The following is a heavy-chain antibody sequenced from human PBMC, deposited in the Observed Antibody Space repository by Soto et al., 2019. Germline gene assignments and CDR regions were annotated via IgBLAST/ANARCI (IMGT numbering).Heavy chain of an antibody. CDR3: ARGAVGIVITYYFDY. J-gene: IGHJ4*02. D-gene: IGHD3-22*01. CDR2: IIPIFGTA. V-gene: IGHV1-69*13. CDR1: GGTFSNYA. Sequence: ASVKVSCKTSGGTFSNYAISWVRQAPGQGLEWMGGIIPIFGTANYAQNFQGRVTITADESTSTAYMELSSLRSEDTAVYYCARGAVGIVITYYFDYWGQGTLVTVSS.